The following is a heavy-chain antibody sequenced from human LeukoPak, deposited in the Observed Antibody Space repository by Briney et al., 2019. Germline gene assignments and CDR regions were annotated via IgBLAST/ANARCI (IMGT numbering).Heavy chain of an antibody. V-gene: IGHV4-59*01. CDR1: GGSISSYY. Sequence: SETLSLTRTVSGGSISSYYWSWIRQPPGKGLEWIGYIYYSGSTYYNPSLKSRVTISVDTSKNQFSLKLSSVTAADTAVYYCARGSSSGYRDAFDIWGQGTMVTVSS. D-gene: IGHD3-22*01. J-gene: IGHJ3*02. CDR3: ARGSSSGYRDAFDI. CDR2: IYYSGST.